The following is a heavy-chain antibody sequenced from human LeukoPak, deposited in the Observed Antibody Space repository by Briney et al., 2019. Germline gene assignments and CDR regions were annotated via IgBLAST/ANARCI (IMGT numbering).Heavy chain of an antibody. Sequence: GGSLRLSCAVSGITLSNYATSWVRQAPGKGLEWVAGISGSGGGTHSADSVKGRFTISRDHPKNSLYLQMDNLRAGDTAVYFCAKRGVVIRVILVGFHKEAYYFDSWGQGALVTVSS. J-gene: IGHJ4*02. V-gene: IGHV3-23*01. CDR1: GITLSNYA. CDR3: AKRGVVIRVILVGFHKEAYYFDS. CDR2: ISGSGGGT. D-gene: IGHD3-22*01.